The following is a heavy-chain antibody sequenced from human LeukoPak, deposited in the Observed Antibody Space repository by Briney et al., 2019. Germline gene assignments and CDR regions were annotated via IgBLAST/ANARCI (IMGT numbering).Heavy chain of an antibody. Sequence: SETLSLTCTVSGGSITNYYWSWIRQPPGKGLEWIGSIYYSGSTYYNPSLKSRVTISVDTSKNQFSLKLSSVTAADTAVYYCARHAGRITMIVVVTRFDYWGQGTLVTVSS. CDR2: IYYSGST. CDR3: ARHAGRITMIVVVTRFDY. J-gene: IGHJ4*02. D-gene: IGHD3-22*01. CDR1: GGSITNYY. V-gene: IGHV4-59*05.